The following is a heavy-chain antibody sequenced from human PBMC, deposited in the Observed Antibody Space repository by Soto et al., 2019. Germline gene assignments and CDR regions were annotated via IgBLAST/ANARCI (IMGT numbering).Heavy chain of an antibody. V-gene: IGHV6-1*01. D-gene: IGHD3-10*01. CDR3: ARGRGFPLNYWYFDL. J-gene: IGHJ2*01. CDR2: TFYRSKWFN. CDR1: GDSVSSNSAA. Sequence: QVQLQQSGPGLVKPSQTLSLTCAISGDSVSSNSAAWNWIRQSPSRGLEWLGRTFYRSKWFNDYVVSVKSRITIDPDTSRNQFSLHLNSVTPEDTAVYYCARGRGFPLNYWYFDLWGRGTLVTVSS.